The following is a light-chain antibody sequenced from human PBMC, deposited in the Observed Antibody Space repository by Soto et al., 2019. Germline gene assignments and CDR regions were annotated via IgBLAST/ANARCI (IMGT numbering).Light chain of an antibody. J-gene: IGKJ4*01. CDR2: GAS. Sequence: DIQMTQSPSSXSASIGDTVTITCRASQDISTLLAWYQQKPGKAPKLLIYGASTLGSGVPSRFSGRGSGTDFTLTISSLQPEDFATYFCQQADSFPLTFGGGTKVDIK. CDR1: QDISTL. CDR3: QQADSFPLT. V-gene: IGKV1D-12*01.